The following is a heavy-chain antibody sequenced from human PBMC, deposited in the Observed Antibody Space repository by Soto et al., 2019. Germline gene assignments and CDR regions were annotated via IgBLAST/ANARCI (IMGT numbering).Heavy chain of an antibody. J-gene: IGHJ5*02. CDR2: MNPNSGNT. CDR3: ARGALITIFGVVIYNWFDP. V-gene: IGHV1-8*01. CDR1: GYTFTSYD. D-gene: IGHD3-3*01. Sequence: GASVKVSCKASGYTFTSYDINWVRQATGQGLEWMGWMNPNSGNTGYAQKFQGRVTMTRNTSISTAYMELSSLRSEDTAVYYCARGALITIFGVVIYNWFDPWGQGTLVTVS.